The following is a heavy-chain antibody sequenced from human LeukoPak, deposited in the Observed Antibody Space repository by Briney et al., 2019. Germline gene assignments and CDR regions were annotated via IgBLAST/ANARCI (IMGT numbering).Heavy chain of an antibody. D-gene: IGHD2-2*01. CDR3: ARLVSSDHDYQHYYMDV. J-gene: IGHJ6*03. CDR1: GGSLSSSSYY. Sequence: SETLSLTCAVSGGSLSSSSYYWGWIRQPPGKGLEWIGTIYYSGSTYYNPSLQSRVTISVDTSKNQFSLKLSSVTAADTAAYYCARLVSSDHDYQHYYMDVWGKGTTVTVSS. V-gene: IGHV4-39*01. CDR2: IYYSGST.